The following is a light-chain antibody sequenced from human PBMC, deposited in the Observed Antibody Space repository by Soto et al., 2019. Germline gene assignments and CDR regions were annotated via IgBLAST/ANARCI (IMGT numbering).Light chain of an antibody. J-gene: IGLJ3*02. CDR1: SSNIGAGYD. V-gene: IGLV1-40*01. Sequence: QSVLTQPPSVSGAPGQRVTIFCTGSSSNIGAGYDVHWYQQLPGTAPKLLIYDNNDRPTGVPDRFSGSKSGTSASLAITGLQAEVEADYYCQSYDSSLSAWVFGGGTKVTVL. CDR2: DNN. CDR3: QSYDSSLSAWV.